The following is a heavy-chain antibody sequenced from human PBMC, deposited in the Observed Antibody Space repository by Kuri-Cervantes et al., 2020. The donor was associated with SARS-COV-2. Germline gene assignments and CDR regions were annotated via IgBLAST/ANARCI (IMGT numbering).Heavy chain of an antibody. J-gene: IGHJ4*02. Sequence: GESLKISCAASGFTFSSDSMNWVRQAPGKGLEWVSYISSSSSTIYYADSVKGRFTISRDNAKNTLYLQMNSLKTEDTAVYYCTRALMLRDGYNPPYYFDYWSQGTLVTVSS. CDR3: TRALMLRDGYNPPYYFDY. CDR1: GFTFSSDS. D-gene: IGHD5-24*01. V-gene: IGHV3-48*01. CDR2: ISSSSSTI.